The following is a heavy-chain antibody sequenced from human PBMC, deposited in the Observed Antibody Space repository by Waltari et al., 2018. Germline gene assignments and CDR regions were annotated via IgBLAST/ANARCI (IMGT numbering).Heavy chain of an antibody. D-gene: IGHD3-22*01. CDR2: IYTSGST. Sequence: QVQLQESGPGLVKPSQTLSLPCTFPGGSLSCGTSLGGWIRQPAGKGLEWIGRIYTSGSTNYNPSRKSRVTRSVDTSKNQYSLKLSSVTAADTAVYYCARGQMIVDPDDAFDIWGQGTMVTVSS. CDR3: ARGQMIVDPDDAFDI. CDR1: GGSLSCGTSL. J-gene: IGHJ3*02. V-gene: IGHV4-61*02.